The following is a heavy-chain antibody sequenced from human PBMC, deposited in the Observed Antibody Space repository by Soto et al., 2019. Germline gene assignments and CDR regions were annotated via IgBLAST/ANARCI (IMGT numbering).Heavy chain of an antibody. CDR3: ARDVLRFLEWSNRAFDI. J-gene: IGHJ3*02. CDR2: INPNSGGT. D-gene: IGHD3-3*01. CDR1: GYTFTGYY. Sequence: ASVKVSCKASGYTFTGYYMHWVRQAPGQGLEWMGWINPNSGGTNYAQKFQGRVTMTRDTSISTAYMEPSRLRSDDTAVYYCARDVLRFLEWSNRAFDIWGQGTVVTVSS. V-gene: IGHV1-2*02.